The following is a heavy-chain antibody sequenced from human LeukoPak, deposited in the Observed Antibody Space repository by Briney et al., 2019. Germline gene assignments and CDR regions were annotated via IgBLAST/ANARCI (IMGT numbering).Heavy chain of an antibody. CDR3: ARDLDYSSSPGYFDY. CDR2: ISGSSSPI. J-gene: IGHJ4*02. Sequence: GGSLRLSCAASGFTFSSYNMNWVRQAPGKGLEWVSYISGSSSPIYYADSVKGRFTISRDNAKNSLYLQMSSLRAEDTAVYYCARDLDYSSSPGYFDYWGQGTLVTVSS. V-gene: IGHV3-48*04. D-gene: IGHD6-6*01. CDR1: GFTFSSYN.